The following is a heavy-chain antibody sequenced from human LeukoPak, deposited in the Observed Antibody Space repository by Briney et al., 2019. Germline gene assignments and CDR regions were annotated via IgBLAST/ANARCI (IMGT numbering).Heavy chain of an antibody. CDR1: GGSNSRGGYS. CDR2: IYHSGST. J-gene: IGHJ4*02. CDR3: ARSWGGYCGGDCPLGD. D-gene: IGHD2-21*02. Sequence: SETLSLTCTVSGGSNSRGGYSWSWIRQPPGKGLEWIGYIYHSGSTYYNPSLQSRVTISVGTSKNHFSLRLNSVTAADTAVYYCARSWGGYCGGDCPLGDWGQGIMVTVSS. V-gene: IGHV4-30-2*01.